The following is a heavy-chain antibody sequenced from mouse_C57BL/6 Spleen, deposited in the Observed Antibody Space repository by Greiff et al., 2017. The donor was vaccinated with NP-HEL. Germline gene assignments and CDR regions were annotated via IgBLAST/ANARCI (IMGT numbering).Heavy chain of an antibody. Sequence: DVHLVESGEGLVKPGGSLKLSCAASGFTFSSYAMSWVRQTPEKRLEWVAYISSGGDYIYYADTVKGRFTISRDNARNTLYLQMSSLKSEDTAMYYCTRVDYYGSSYPFDYWGQGTTLTVSS. CDR3: TRVDYYGSSYPFDY. D-gene: IGHD1-1*01. CDR2: ISSGGDYI. V-gene: IGHV5-9-1*02. CDR1: GFTFSSYA. J-gene: IGHJ2*01.